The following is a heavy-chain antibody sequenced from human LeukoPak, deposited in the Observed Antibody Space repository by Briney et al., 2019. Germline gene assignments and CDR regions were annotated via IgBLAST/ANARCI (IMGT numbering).Heavy chain of an antibody. Sequence: PSETLSLTCAVYGGSFSGYYWSWIRQPPGKGLEWIGSIYYSGSTYYNPSLKSRVTISVDTSKNQFSLKLSSVTAADTAVYYCAREVAGGSYLGAFDIWGQGTMVTVSS. CDR3: AREVAGGSYLGAFDI. D-gene: IGHD1-26*01. J-gene: IGHJ3*02. CDR2: IYYSGST. V-gene: IGHV4-34*01. CDR1: GGSFSGYY.